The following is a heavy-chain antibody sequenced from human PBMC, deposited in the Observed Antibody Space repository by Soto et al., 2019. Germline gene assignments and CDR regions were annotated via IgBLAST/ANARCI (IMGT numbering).Heavy chain of an antibody. Sequence: GGSLRLSCAASGFTFRTSWMHWVRQAPGKGLVWVARMNSDGSTISYADSVKGRFTISRDNAKNTLFLQMNSLRVEDTALYYCASQLLYGYWGQGTLVTVSS. CDR3: ASQLLYGY. CDR2: MNSDGSTI. V-gene: IGHV3-74*01. D-gene: IGHD1-1*01. J-gene: IGHJ4*02. CDR1: GFTFRTSW.